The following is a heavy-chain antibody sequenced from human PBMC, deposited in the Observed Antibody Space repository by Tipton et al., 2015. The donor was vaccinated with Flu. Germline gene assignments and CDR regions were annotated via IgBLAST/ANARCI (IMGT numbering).Heavy chain of an antibody. Sequence: SLRLSYAVSGFSFSDYYMSWIRQAPGKGPEWISYIGSGGNSIYYADSVKGRFTVSRDNAKNSLYLQMNSLRAEDTAVYYCAKEGYNGGNYYPPWDYWGRGTLVTVSS. CDR3: AKEGYNGGNYYPPWDY. CDR2: IGSGGNSI. V-gene: IGHV3-11*01. D-gene: IGHD2-21*01. CDR1: GFSFSDYY. J-gene: IGHJ4*02.